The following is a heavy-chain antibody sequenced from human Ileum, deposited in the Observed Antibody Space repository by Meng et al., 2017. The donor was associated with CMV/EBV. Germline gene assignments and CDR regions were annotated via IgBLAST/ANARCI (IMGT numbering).Heavy chain of an antibody. Sequence: FSGFSLSTSGVGVGWIRQPPGKALEWLALIYWNDDKRYSPSLKSRLTITKDTSKNQVVLTMTNMDPVDTATYYCAHSYDFWSGSRFDPWGQGTLVTVSS. D-gene: IGHD3-3*01. V-gene: IGHV2-5*01. CDR3: AHSYDFWSGSRFDP. CDR1: GFSLSTSGVG. CDR2: IYWNDDK. J-gene: IGHJ5*02.